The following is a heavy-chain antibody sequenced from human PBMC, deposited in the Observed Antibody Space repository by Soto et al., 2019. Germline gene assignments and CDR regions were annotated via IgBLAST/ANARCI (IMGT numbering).Heavy chain of an antibody. V-gene: IGHV3-30*18. Sequence: QVQLVESGGGVVQPGRSLRLSCAASGFTFSNYGIHWVRQAPGNGLEWVAVISRDGSVRYYADPVKGRFTISRDNSKNTLYLQVNNLRAEDTAVYYCAKEYCGGHCSSDYFDYWGQGTLVTVSS. J-gene: IGHJ4*02. CDR3: AKEYCGGHCSSDYFDY. D-gene: IGHD2-21*01. CDR2: ISRDGSVR. CDR1: GFTFSNYG.